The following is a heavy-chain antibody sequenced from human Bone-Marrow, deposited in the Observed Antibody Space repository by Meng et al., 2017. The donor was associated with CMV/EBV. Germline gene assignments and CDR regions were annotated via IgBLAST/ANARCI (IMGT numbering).Heavy chain of an antibody. CDR1: GYTLTELS. J-gene: IGHJ4*02. CDR2: FDPEDGET. V-gene: IGHV1-24*01. D-gene: IGHD4-17*01. CDR3: ATSGNGDYLTGGY. Sequence: QVQLVHAGAEVQKPGASVKDAGNVSGYTLTELSMHWVRQAPGKGLEWMGGFDPEDGETIYAQKFQGRVTMTEDTSTDTAYMELSSLRSEDTAVYYCATSGNGDYLTGGYWGQGTLVTVSS.